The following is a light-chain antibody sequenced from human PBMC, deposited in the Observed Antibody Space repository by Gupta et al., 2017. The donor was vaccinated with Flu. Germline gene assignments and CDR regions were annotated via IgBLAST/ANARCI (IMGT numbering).Light chain of an antibody. CDR3: QSYDSSLSGWV. CDR2: GNS. Sequence: QSVLTQPPSVSGAPGQTFTISCTGISSNIGAVYDVHWYQQLPGTAPKLLIYGNSNRPSGVPDRFSGSKSGTSASLAITGLQAEDEADYYCQSYDSSLSGWVFGGGTKLTVL. CDR1: SSNIGAVYD. V-gene: IGLV1-40*01. J-gene: IGLJ3*02.